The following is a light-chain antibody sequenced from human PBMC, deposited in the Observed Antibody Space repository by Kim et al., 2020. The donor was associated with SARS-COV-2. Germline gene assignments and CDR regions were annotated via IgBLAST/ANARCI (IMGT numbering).Light chain of an antibody. CDR3: LQYNSFPNT. J-gene: IGKJ2*01. CDR1: QGIGSD. CDR2: DAS. Sequence: DIQMTQSPSSLSASVGDRVTITCRASQGIGSDLLWDQQKSGKAPKRLIYDASTLHRGVPSRFSGSGSGTEFTLTISSLQPEDSATYYCLQYNSFPNTFGKGTKLEI. V-gene: IGKV1-17*01.